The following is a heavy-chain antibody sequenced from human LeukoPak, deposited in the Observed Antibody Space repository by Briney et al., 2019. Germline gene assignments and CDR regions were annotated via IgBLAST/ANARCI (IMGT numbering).Heavy chain of an antibody. Sequence: GGSLRLSCAASGFTFDDYGMSWVRQAPGKGLEWVSGINWNGGSTGYADSVKGRFTISRDNAKNSLYLQMNSLRAEDTALYYCARVREIPYSSSWYRGAAAYYYYVGVWGKGTTVTVSS. CDR3: ARVREIPYSSSWYRGAAAYYYYVGV. J-gene: IGHJ6*03. CDR1: GFTFDDYG. V-gene: IGHV3-20*04. D-gene: IGHD6-13*01. CDR2: INWNGGST.